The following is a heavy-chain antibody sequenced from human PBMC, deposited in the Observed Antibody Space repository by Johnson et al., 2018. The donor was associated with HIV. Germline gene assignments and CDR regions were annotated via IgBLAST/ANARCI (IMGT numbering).Heavy chain of an antibody. J-gene: IGHJ3*02. CDR2: INAGGDT. V-gene: IGHV3-66*01. D-gene: IGHD1-14*01. CDR3: ARDDRPDGFDI. CDR1: GIIVTGNF. Sequence: EVQLVESGGGLVQPGGSLRLSCAASGIIVTGNFMSWVRQAPGKGLEWVSVINAGGDTYYADSVKGRFTISRDRSKNTVSLQMNSLRVEATAVYYCARDDRPDGFDIWGQGTMVTVSS.